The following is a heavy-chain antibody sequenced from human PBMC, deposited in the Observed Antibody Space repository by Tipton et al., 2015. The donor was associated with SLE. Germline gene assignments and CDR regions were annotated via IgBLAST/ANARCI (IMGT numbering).Heavy chain of an antibody. V-gene: IGHV4-59*08. CDR1: GGSISSHY. D-gene: IGHD2-15*01. Sequence: TLSLTCTVSGGSISSHYWSWIRQPPGKGLEWIGYIYYSGSTNYNPSLKSRVTISVDTSKNQFSLKLSSVTAADTAVYYCATGTIVVVVAATWGQGTLVTVSS. CDR3: ATGTIVVVVAAT. J-gene: IGHJ4*02. CDR2: IYYSGST.